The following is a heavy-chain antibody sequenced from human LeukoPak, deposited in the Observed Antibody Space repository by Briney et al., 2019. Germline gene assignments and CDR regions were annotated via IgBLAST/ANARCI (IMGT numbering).Heavy chain of an antibody. D-gene: IGHD3-22*01. Sequence: GGSLSLSCAASGFTFSSYAMSWVRQAPGKGLEWVSAISGSGGSTYYADSVKGRFTISRDNSKNTLYLQMNSLRAEDTAVYYCAKAPVTYYYDSSGAPWYFDYWGQGTLVTVSS. CDR2: ISGSGGST. CDR3: AKAPVTYYYDSSGAPWYFDY. CDR1: GFTFSSYA. V-gene: IGHV3-23*01. J-gene: IGHJ4*02.